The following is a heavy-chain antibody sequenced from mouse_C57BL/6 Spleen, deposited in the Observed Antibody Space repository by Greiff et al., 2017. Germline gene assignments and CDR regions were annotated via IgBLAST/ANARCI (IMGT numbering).Heavy chain of an antibody. CDR1: GFSLTSYG. CDR3: AKIEGDWGYFDY. D-gene: IGHD4-1*01. CDR2: IWSGGST. J-gene: IGHJ2*01. Sequence: VKLMESGPGLVQPSQCLSITCTVSGFSLTSYGVHWVRQSPGKGLEWLGVIWSGGSTDYNAAFMSRLSITKDNSKSQVFFKMNSLQADDTAIYYCAKIEGDWGYFDYWGQGTTLTVSS. V-gene: IGHV2-5*01.